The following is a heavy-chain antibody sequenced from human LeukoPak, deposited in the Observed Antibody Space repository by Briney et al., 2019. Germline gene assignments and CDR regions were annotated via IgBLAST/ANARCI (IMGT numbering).Heavy chain of an antibody. J-gene: IGHJ4*02. Sequence: GASVKVSCKASGYTFTGYYMQWVRQAPGQGLEWMGVIHPSGGSTTYAQKFQGRVTMTRDTSTSTVYMELSSLRSEDTAVYYCARGDIDYWGQGTLVTVSS. CDR2: IHPSGGST. CDR1: GYTFTGYY. CDR3: ARGDIDY. V-gene: IGHV1-46*01. D-gene: IGHD2-15*01.